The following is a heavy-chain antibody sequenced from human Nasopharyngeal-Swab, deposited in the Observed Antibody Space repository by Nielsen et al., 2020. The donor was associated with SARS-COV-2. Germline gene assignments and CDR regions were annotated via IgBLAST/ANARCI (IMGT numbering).Heavy chain of an antibody. J-gene: IGHJ6*02. CDR3: ARDRYDILTGYYPPPYYGMDV. Sequence: SVKVFCKASGGTFSSYAISWVRQAPGQGLEWMGGIIPIFGTANYAQKLQGRVTITADESTSTAYMELSSLRSEDTAVYYCARDRYDILTGYYPPPYYGMDVWGQGTTVTVSS. V-gene: IGHV1-69*13. CDR2: IIPIFGTA. D-gene: IGHD3-9*01. CDR1: GGTFSSYA.